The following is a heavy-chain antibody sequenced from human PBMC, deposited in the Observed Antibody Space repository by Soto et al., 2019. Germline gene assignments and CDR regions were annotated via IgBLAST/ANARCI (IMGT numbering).Heavy chain of an antibody. J-gene: IGHJ6*02. Sequence: PGGSLRLSCAASGFTFSSYSMNWVRQAPGKGLEWVSSISSSSSYIYYADSVKGRFTISRDNAKNSLYLQMNSLRAEDTAVYYCARALGGGYDILTGYYNNYYYYGMDVWGQGTTVTVSS. D-gene: IGHD3-9*01. CDR1: GFTFSSYS. CDR2: ISSSSSYI. CDR3: ARALGGGYDILTGYYNNYYYYGMDV. V-gene: IGHV3-21*01.